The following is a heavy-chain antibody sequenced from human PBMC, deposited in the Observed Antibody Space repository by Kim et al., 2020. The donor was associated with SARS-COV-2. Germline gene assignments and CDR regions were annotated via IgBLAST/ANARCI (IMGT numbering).Heavy chain of an antibody. D-gene: IGHD2-15*01. J-gene: IGHJ4*02. Sequence: AQKFQDRVTETTDTSTSTAYMELRSLRSDDTAVYYCARDVNGGRTTSDYWGQGTLVTVSS. V-gene: IGHV1-18*01. CDR3: ARDVNGGRTTSDY.